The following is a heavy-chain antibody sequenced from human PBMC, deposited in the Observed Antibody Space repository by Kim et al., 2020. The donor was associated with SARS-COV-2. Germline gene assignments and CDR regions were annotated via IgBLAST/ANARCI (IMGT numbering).Heavy chain of an antibody. CDR2: IIPIFGTA. J-gene: IGHJ4*02. V-gene: IGHV1-69*13. D-gene: IGHD2-15*01. CDR3: ARGLGYCSGGSCYRD. Sequence: SVKVSCKASGGTFSSYAISWVRQAPGQGLEWMGGIIPIFGTANYTQKFQGRVTITADESTSTAYMELSSLRSEDTAVYYCARGLGYCSGGSCYRDWGQGTLVTVSS. CDR1: GGTFSSYA.